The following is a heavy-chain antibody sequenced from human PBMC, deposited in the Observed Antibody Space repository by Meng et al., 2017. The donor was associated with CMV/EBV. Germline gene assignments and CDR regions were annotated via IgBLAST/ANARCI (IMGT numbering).Heavy chain of an antibody. Sequence: QLPLQYASPGPVTASETLSLPCTVSGRSIRSSRYLWGSIRQPPGKGMEWIGRLYYRGLTYYNPSLKSRVTISVDTSKNQFSLQLSSVTAADTAVYYCARDDRLWFFAYWGQGTLVTVSS. CDR2: LYYRGLT. V-gene: IGHV4-39*07. D-gene: IGHD5-18*01. CDR1: GRSIRSSRYL. J-gene: IGHJ4*02. CDR3: ARDDRLWFFAY.